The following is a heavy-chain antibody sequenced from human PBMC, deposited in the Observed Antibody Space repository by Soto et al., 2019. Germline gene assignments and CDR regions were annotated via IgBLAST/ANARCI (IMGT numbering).Heavy chain of an antibody. Sequence: QVQLVQSGAEVKEPGASVRVSCKASGYTFTSYDINWVRQATGQGLEWMGWMNPESRNTGYAQKFQGRVTMTRDTSISTAYMELPSLRSEDTAVYYCASFARHQLPTIDFWGQGALVTVSS. J-gene: IGHJ4*02. CDR2: MNPESRNT. V-gene: IGHV1-8*01. D-gene: IGHD2-2*01. CDR1: GYTFTSYD. CDR3: ASFARHQLPTIDF.